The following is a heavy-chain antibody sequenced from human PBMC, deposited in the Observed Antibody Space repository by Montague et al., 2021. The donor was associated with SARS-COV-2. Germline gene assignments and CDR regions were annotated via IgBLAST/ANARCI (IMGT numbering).Heavy chain of an antibody. CDR3: ARTMDAGTYYHDSSGYYPFDY. CDR2: IDWDDDK. D-gene: IGHD3-22*01. V-gene: IGHV2-70*01. J-gene: IGHJ4*02. Sequence: PALVKPTQTLTLTCTFSGFSLSTSGMCVSWIRQPPGKALEWLALIDWDDDKYYSTSLKTRLTISKDTSKNQVVLTMTNMDPVDTATYYCARTMDAGTYYHDSSGYYPFDYWGQGTLVTVSS. CDR1: GFSLSTSGMC.